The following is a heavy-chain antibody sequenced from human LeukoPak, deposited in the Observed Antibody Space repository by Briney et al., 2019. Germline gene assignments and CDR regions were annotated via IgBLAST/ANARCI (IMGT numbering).Heavy chain of an antibody. CDR2: ISGTGVST. CDR3: AKDFYFDY. CDR1: GFTFSSYA. Sequence: PGGSLRLSCAASGFTFSSYAMSWVRQAPGKGLEWVSAISGTGVSTYYADSVEGRFTISRDNSKSTLYLQMNSLRAEDTAVYYCAKDFYFDYWGQGTLVTVSS. J-gene: IGHJ4*02. V-gene: IGHV3-23*01.